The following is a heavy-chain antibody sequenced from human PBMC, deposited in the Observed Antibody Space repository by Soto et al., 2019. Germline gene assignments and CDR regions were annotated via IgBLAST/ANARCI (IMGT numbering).Heavy chain of an antibody. V-gene: IGHV3-23*01. CDR2: ISGSGGST. CDR1: GFTFSSYA. D-gene: IGHD3-16*02. Sequence: EVQLLESGGGLVQPGGSLRLSCAASGFTFSSYAMSWVHQAPGKGLEWVSAISGSGGSTYYADSVKGRFTISRDNSKNTLYLQMNSLRAEDTAVYYCAKDRKNDYVWGSYRHHFDYWGQGTLVTVSS. CDR3: AKDRKNDYVWGSYRHHFDY. J-gene: IGHJ4*02.